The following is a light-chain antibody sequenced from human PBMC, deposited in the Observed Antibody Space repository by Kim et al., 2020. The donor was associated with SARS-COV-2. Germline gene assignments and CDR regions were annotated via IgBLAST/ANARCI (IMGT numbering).Light chain of an antibody. Sequence: LSLSPGERATLSFRASQSISNYLAWYQQKPGQAPRLLIYDASNSATGIPARFSGSGSGTDFTLTISSLEPEDFAVYYCQQRSNWYTFGQGTKLEIK. CDR1: QSISNY. CDR3: QQRSNWYT. J-gene: IGKJ2*01. V-gene: IGKV3-11*01. CDR2: DAS.